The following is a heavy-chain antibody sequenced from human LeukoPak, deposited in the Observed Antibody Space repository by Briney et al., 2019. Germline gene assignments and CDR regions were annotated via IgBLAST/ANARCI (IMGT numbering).Heavy chain of an antibody. D-gene: IGHD6-13*01. V-gene: IGHV3-11*06. CDR1: GFTFSDYY. CDR3: ARVISAALDY. CDR2: ISSSSTYT. J-gene: IGHJ4*02. Sequence: KSGGSLRLSCAASGFTFSDYYMSWIRQAPGKGLEWVSYISSSSTYTSHADSVKGRFTISRDNAKNSLYLQMNSLRAEDTAVYYCARVISAALDYWGQGTLVTVSS.